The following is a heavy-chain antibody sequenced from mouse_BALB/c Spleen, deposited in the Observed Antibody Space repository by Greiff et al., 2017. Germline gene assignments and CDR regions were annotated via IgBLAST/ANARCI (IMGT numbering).Heavy chain of an antibody. CDR2: ISNLAYSI. CDR3: ARTARAFSWFAY. CDR1: GFTFSDYG. J-gene: IGHJ3*01. D-gene: IGHD3-1*01. Sequence: EVQLVESGGGLVQPGGSRKLSCAASGFTFSDYGMAWVRQAPGKGPEWVAFISNLAYSIYYADTVTGRFTISRENAKNTLYLEMSSLRSEDTAMYYCARTARAFSWFAYWGQGTLVTVSA. V-gene: IGHV5-15*02.